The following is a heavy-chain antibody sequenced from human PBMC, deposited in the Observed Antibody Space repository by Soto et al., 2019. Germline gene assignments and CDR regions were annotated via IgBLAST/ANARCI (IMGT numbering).Heavy chain of an antibody. J-gene: IGHJ4*02. CDR1: GFTFSAFA. CDR3: AKGVVREPAYFDY. V-gene: IGHV3-30*18. CDR2: ISYDGTNE. Sequence: PGGSLRLSCTVSGFTFSAFAMYWVRQAPGKGLEWVALISYDGTNEDYAESVRGSFTISRDNSKNTLYLDMNSLSAEDSAVYFCAKGVVREPAYFDYWGQGTLVTVSS. D-gene: IGHD3-10*01.